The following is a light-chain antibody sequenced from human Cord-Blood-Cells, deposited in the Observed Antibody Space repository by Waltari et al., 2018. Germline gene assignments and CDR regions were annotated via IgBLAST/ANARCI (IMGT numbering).Light chain of an antibody. V-gene: IGKV3-15*01. CDR3: QQYNNWWT. J-gene: IGKJ1*01. CDR1: QRVSSN. Sequence: EKVMTQSPATLSVSPGERATLSCRASQRVSSNLAWYQQKPGQAPRLLIYGASTRATGIPARFSGSGSGTEFTLTISSLQSEDFAVYYCQQYNNWWTFGQGTKVEIK. CDR2: GAS.